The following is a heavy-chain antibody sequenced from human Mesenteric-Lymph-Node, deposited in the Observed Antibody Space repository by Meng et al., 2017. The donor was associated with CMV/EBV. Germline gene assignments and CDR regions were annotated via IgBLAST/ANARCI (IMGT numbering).Heavy chain of an antibody. J-gene: IGHJ4*02. CDR1: GYTFTDYY. D-gene: IGHD3-3*01. CDR3: ARDSVRSPGGY. V-gene: IGHV1-2*02. CDR2: INPNSGDT. Sequence: ASVKVSCKTSGYTFTDYYMHWVRQAPGQGLEWVGWINPNSGDTNYAQKFQGRVTMTRDTSISTAYMELSRLRSDDTAMYYCARDSVRSPGGYWGQGTRVTVSS.